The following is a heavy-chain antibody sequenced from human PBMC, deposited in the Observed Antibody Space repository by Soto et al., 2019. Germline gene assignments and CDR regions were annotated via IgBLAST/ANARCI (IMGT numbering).Heavy chain of an antibody. CDR2: INPNSGGT. CDR1: GYTFTGYY. CDR3: ARSRIGDFWSGSGRYYYYGMDA. Sequence: ASVKVSCKASGYTFTGYYMHWVRQAPGQGLEWMGWINPNSGGTNYAQKFQGWVTMTRDTSISTAYMELSRLRSDDTAVYYCARSRIGDFWSGSGRYYYYGMDAWGQGTTVTVSS. J-gene: IGHJ6*02. V-gene: IGHV1-2*04. D-gene: IGHD3-3*01.